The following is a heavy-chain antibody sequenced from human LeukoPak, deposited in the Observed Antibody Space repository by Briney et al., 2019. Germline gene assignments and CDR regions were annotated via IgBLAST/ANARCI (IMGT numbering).Heavy chain of an antibody. CDR2: IYYSGST. V-gene: IGHV4-59*01. CDR3: ARGELRVGATAFDY. CDR1: GGSISSYY. D-gene: IGHD1-26*01. Sequence: SETLSLTCTVSGGSISSYYWSWIRKPPGKGLEWIGYIYYSGSTNHNPSLKSRVTMSVDTSKKQFSLKLSSVTAADTAVYYCARGELRVGATAFDYWGQGTLVSVSS. J-gene: IGHJ4*02.